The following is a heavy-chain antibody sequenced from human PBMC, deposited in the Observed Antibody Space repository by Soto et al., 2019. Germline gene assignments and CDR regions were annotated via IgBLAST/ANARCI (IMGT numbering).Heavy chain of an antibody. CDR1: GYSISRGYY. D-gene: IGHD6-6*01. J-gene: IGHJ4*02. V-gene: IGHV4-38-2*02. Sequence: PSETLSLTCAVSGYSISRGYYWGWIRQPPGKVLEWIGSIYHSGSTYYNPSLKSRVTISVDTSKNQFSLKLSSVTAADTAVYYCAREVAARPGEYYWGQGTLVTVSS. CDR3: AREVAARPGEYY. CDR2: IYHSGST.